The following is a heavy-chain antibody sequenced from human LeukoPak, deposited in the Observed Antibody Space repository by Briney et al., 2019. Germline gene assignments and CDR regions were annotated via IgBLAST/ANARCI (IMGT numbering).Heavy chain of an antibody. V-gene: IGHV3-30*02. CDR3: ATSMAQDVDAFHI. Sequence: GGSLRLSCAASGFTFSSYGMHWVRQAPGKGLEWVAFIRYDGSNKYYADSVKGRFTISRDNSKNSLYLQMNNLRAEDTAMFYCATSMAQDVDAFHIWGQGTMVTVSS. J-gene: IGHJ3*02. CDR2: IRYDGSNK. D-gene: IGHD2-8*01. CDR1: GFTFSSYG.